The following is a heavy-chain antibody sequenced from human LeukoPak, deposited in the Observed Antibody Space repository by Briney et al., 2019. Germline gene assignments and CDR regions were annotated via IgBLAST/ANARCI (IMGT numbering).Heavy chain of an antibody. CDR2: ISSSGSTI. D-gene: IGHD3-10*02. CDR3: AELGITMIGGV. V-gene: IGHV3-48*03. J-gene: IGHJ6*04. CDR1: GFTFSSYA. Sequence: GRSLRLSWAASGFTFSSYAIHWVRQAPGEGLEWVSYISSSGSTIYYADSVKGRFTISRDNAKNSLYLQMNSLRAEDTAVYYCAELGITMIGGVWGKGTTVTISS.